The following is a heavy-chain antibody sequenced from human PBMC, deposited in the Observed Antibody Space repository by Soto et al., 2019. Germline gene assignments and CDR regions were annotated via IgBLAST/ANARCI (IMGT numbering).Heavy chain of an antibody. CDR3: ARGMTPPGAPAWYYFDS. CDR1: GASITGTSY. J-gene: IGHJ4*02. CDR2: FSLSGTT. D-gene: IGHD2-8*02. Sequence: EALSLTCTVSGASITGTSYWSWIRQPAGKGLEWIGRFSLSGTTNYNPSLRSRVTMSADVSKNQFSLRLTSVTAADTALYYCARGMTPPGAPAWYYFDSWGQGTLVTVSS. V-gene: IGHV4-4*07.